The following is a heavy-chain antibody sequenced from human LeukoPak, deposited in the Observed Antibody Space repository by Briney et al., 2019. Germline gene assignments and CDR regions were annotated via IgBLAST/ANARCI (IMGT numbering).Heavy chain of an antibody. V-gene: IGHV4-39*01. CDR2: IYYSGST. Sequence: SETLSLTCTVSGGSISSSSYYWGWIRQPPGKGLEWIGSIYYSGSTYYNPSLKSRVTISVDTSKNQFSLKLSSVTAADTAVYYCARWGHYYDSSGPEDYWGQGTLVTVSS. D-gene: IGHD3-22*01. J-gene: IGHJ4*02. CDR1: GGSISSSSYY. CDR3: ARWGHYYDSSGPEDY.